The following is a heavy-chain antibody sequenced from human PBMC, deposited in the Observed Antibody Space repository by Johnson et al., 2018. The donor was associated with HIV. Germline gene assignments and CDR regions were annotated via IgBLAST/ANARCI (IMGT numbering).Heavy chain of an antibody. J-gene: IGHJ3*02. V-gene: IGHV3-20*04. CDR1: GFTFDDYG. D-gene: IGHD4-17*01. CDR3: AKGRDGDSDAFDI. CDR2: INWNGGST. Sequence: VQLVESGGGVVRPGGSLRLSCAASGFTFDDYGMSWVRQGPGKGLEWVSGINWNGGSTGYADSLKGRFTISRDNSKNSLYLQMNSLRTEDTALYYCAKGRDGDSDAFDIWGQGTMVTVSS.